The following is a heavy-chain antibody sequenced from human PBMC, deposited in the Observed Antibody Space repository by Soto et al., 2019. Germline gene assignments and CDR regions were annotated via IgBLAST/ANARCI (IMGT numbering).Heavy chain of an antibody. V-gene: IGHV3-7*01. D-gene: IGHD3-10*01. CDR3: ATAYSYYYGSGSYIDY. CDR1: GFTFSSYW. J-gene: IGHJ4*02. CDR2: IKQDGSEK. Sequence: PGGSLRLSCAASGFTFSSYWMSWVRQAPGKGLEWVANIKQDGSEKYYVDSVKGRFTISRDNAKNSLYLQMNSLRAEDTAVYYSATAYSYYYGSGSYIDYWGQGTLVTVSS.